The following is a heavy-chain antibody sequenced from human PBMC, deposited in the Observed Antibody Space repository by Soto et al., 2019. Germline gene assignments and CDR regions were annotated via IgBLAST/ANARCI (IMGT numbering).Heavy chain of an antibody. CDR2: ISYDGSNK. V-gene: IGHV3-30-3*01. J-gene: IGHJ3*02. CDR3: ARVGITRAFDI. CDR1: VFTFSSYA. D-gene: IGHD1-20*01. Sequence: PWGSLGVCCASSVFTFSSYAMHWVRQAPGKGLEWVAVISYDGSNKYYADSVKGRFTISRDNSKNTLYLQMNSLGAEDTAVYYCARVGITRAFDIWGQGTMVTVSS.